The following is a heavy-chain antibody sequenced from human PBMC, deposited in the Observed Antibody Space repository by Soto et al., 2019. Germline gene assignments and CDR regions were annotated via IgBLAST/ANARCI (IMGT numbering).Heavy chain of an antibody. D-gene: IGHD2-2*01. V-gene: IGHV4-30-2*01. CDR2: ISHSGRT. J-gene: IGHJ5*02. CDR1: GGSISSGGFS. CDR3: ARVVVPVPGWGHNDFDP. Sequence: QLQLQESGSGLVKTSQTLSLTCAVSGGSISSGGFSWSWIRQPPGKGLEWIGYISHSGRTYYNPALQSRVTTSRDKAKNQVALKLGSVIAADTAVYYCARVVVPVPGWGHNDFDPWGQGTLGTVSS.